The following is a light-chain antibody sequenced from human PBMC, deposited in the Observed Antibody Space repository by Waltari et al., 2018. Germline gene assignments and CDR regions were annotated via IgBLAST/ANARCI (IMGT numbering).Light chain of an antibody. CDR1: QSVTCIS. Sequence: EIVLTQSPGTLSLSLGGRATLSCRASQSVTCISLTWYQQKLGQAPRLLIYGTSSRATGIPDRFSGSGSGTDFTLTISRLEPEDFAVYYCQQYDGEVLTFGGGTKVEI. CDR2: GTS. J-gene: IGKJ4*01. CDR3: QQYDGEVLT. V-gene: IGKV3-20*01.